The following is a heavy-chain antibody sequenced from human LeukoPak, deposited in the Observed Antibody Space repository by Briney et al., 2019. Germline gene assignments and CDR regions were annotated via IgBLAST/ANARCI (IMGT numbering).Heavy chain of an antibody. CDR3: LATIPDGYYYGMDV. Sequence: PGGSLRLSCSASGFTLSNYAMHWVRQAPGKGLEYVSGISSNGGSTYYADSVKGRFTISRDNSKNTLYLQMSSLRAEDTAVYYCLATIPDGYYYGMDVWGQGTTVTVSS. V-gene: IGHV3-64D*06. CDR2: ISSNGGST. J-gene: IGHJ6*02. D-gene: IGHD3-3*01. CDR1: GFTLSNYA.